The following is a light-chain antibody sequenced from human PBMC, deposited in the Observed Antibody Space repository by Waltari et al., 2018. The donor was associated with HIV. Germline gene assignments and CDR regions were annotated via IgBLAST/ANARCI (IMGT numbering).Light chain of an antibody. CDR1: QDIRNF. CDR3: QQYNNVPLT. V-gene: IGKV1-33*01. CDR2: DAS. Sequence: DIQMTQSPPSLSASVGDRVTITCQASQDIRNFLNWYQQKPGQVPKLLIYDASNLETGVPSMFSGSGSGTDFTLTISSLQPDDIATYYCQQYNNVPLTFGGGTKVEIK. J-gene: IGKJ4*01.